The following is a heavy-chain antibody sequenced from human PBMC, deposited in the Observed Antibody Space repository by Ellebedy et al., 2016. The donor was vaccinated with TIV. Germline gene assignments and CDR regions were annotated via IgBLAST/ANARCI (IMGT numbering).Heavy chain of an antibody. V-gene: IGHV3-23*01. D-gene: IGHD6-19*01. Sequence: GESLKISCAASGFTFSSYAMHWVRQAPGKGLEWVSAISGSGGSTYYADSVKGRFTISRDNSKNTLYLQMNSLRAEDTAVYYCAKKAVAGENSDEAFDIWGQGTMVTVSS. CDR1: GFTFSSYA. CDR3: AKKAVAGENSDEAFDI. J-gene: IGHJ3*02. CDR2: ISGSGGST.